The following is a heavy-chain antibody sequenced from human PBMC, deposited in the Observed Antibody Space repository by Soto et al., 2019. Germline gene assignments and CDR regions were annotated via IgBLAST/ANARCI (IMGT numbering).Heavy chain of an antibody. J-gene: IGHJ6*02. CDR1: GGSISSGGYY. Sequence: QVQLQESGPGLVKPSQTLSLTCTVSGGSISSGGYYWSWIRQHPGKGLEWIGYIYYSGSTYYNPSLTSRVTISVDTSKNQFSLKLSSVTAADTAVYYCARDGYDILTGGRYGMDVWGQGTTVTVSS. V-gene: IGHV4-31*03. CDR3: ARDGYDILTGGRYGMDV. D-gene: IGHD3-9*01. CDR2: IYYSGST.